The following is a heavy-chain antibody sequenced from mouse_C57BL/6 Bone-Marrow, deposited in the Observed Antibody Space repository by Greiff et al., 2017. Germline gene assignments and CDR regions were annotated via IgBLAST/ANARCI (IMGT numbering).Heavy chain of an antibody. CDR3: ARRSIAMDY. CDR2: ISSGGSYT. V-gene: IGHV5-6*02. J-gene: IGHJ4*01. CDR1: GFPFSSYG. Sequence: EVKLVESGGDLVKPGGSLKLSCAASGFPFSSYGMSWVRQTPDKRLEWVATISSGGSYTYYPDRVQGRFTISRDNAKNTLYLQMSSLKSEDTAMYYCARRSIAMDYWGQGTSV.